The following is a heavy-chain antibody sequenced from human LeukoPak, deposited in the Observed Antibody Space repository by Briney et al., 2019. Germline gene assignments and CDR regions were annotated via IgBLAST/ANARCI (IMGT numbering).Heavy chain of an antibody. D-gene: IGHD2-2*01. CDR1: GGSINRSTYY. J-gene: IGHJ5*02. Sequence: SDTLSLTCTVSGGSINRSTYYWGWLRLAPGKGLEWIGSMFYNGNTYYNPSLKSRVAISLDRSKNEFSLKFTSVTAADTAVYYCARQGYCTSGSCYAASEFDPWGRGTTVILSS. CDR3: ARQGYCTSGSCYAASEFDP. CDR2: MFYNGNT. V-gene: IGHV4-39*01.